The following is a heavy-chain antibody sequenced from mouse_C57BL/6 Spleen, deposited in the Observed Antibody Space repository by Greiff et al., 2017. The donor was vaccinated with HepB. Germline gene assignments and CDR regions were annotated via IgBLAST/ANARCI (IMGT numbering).Heavy chain of an antibody. CDR1: GYTFTDYE. CDR3: TRRQLRLRIFAY. V-gene: IGHV1-15*01. J-gene: IGHJ3*01. CDR2: IDPETGGT. Sequence: VQLQESGAELVRPGASVTLSCKASGYTFTDYEMHWVKQTPVHGLEWIGAIDPETGGTAYNQKFKGKAILTADKSSSTAYMELRSLTSEDSAVYYCTRRQLRLRIFAYWGQGTLVTVSA. D-gene: IGHD3-2*02.